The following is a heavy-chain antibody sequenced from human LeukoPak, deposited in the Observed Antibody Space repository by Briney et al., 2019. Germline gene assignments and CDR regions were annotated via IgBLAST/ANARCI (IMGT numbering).Heavy chain of an antibody. CDR2: INPNSGCT. CDR3: ARAPPSIAAPRPFDY. D-gene: IGHD6-13*01. V-gene: IGHV1-2*02. CDR1: GYTFTSYY. J-gene: IGHJ4*02. Sequence: GASVNVSCKTSGYTFTSYYMHWVRQAPGQGLEWMGWINPNSGCTNYAQKFQGRVTMTRDTSISTAYMELSRLRSDDTAVYYCARAPPSIAAPRPFDYWGQGTLVTVSS.